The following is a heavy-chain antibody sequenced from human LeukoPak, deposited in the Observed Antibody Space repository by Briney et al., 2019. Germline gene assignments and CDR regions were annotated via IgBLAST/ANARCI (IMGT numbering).Heavy chain of an antibody. CDR1: GFTFSSYA. Sequence: GRSLRLSCAASGFTFSSYAMHWVRQAPGKGLEWVAVISYDGSNKYYADSVKGRFTISRDNSKNTLYLQMNSLRAEDTAVYYCARWDYVADYWGQGTLVTVSS. D-gene: IGHD4-17*01. CDR3: ARWDYVADY. J-gene: IGHJ4*02. V-gene: IGHV3-30-3*01. CDR2: ISYDGSNK.